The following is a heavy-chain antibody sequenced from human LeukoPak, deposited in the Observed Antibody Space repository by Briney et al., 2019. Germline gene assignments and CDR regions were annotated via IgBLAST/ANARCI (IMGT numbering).Heavy chain of an antibody. CDR3: ATGPSKDFWSGADPRWY. CDR2: VDPEDGET. CDR1: GYTFTDYY. J-gene: IGHJ4*02. V-gene: IGHV1-69-2*01. Sequence: GASVKVSCKASGYTFTDYYMHWVQQAPGKGLEWMGRVDPEDGETIYAEKFQGRVTITADTSTDTAYMELSSLRSEDTAVYYCATGPSKDFWSGADPRWYWGQGTLVTVSS. D-gene: IGHD3-3*01.